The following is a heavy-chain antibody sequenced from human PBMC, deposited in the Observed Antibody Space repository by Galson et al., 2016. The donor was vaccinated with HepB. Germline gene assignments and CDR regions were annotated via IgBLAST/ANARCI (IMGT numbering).Heavy chain of an antibody. D-gene: IGHD6-19*01. CDR1: GGSISSDYY. CDR3: ATGIVVAGKYYYHYMDI. V-gene: IGHV4-39*01. Sequence: ETLSLTCIVSGGSISSDYYWGWIRQPPGRGLEWIGSIYSNEDTFYNPSLKSRVTISLTTPKNQFSLRLDSVTAADTGLYYCATGIVVAGKYYYHYMDIWGKGTTVTVSS. J-gene: IGHJ6*03. CDR2: IYSNEDT.